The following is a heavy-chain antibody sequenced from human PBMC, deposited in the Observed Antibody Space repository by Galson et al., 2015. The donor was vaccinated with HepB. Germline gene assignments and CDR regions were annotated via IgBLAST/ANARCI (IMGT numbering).Heavy chain of an antibody. CDR2: IYSGGST. V-gene: IGHV3-66*01. Sequence: SLRLSCAASGFTVSSNYMSWVRQAPGKGLEWVSVIYSGGSTYYADSVKGRFTISRDNSKNTLYLQMNSLRAEDTAVYYCARDAYYIGYYYGMDVWGQGTTVTVSS. CDR1: GFTVSSNY. CDR3: ARDAYYIGYYYGMDV. J-gene: IGHJ6*02. D-gene: IGHD3-10*01.